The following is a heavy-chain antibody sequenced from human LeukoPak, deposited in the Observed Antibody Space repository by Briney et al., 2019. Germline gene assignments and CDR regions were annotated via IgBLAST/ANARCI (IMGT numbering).Heavy chain of an antibody. J-gene: IGHJ4*02. V-gene: IGHV1-18*04. CDR1: GYTFTGYY. CDR2: ISAYNGNT. D-gene: IGHD5-12*01. Sequence: ASVKVSCKASGYTFTGYYMHWVRQAPGQGLEWMGWISAYNGNTNYAQKLQGRVTMTTDTSTSTAYMELRSLTSDDTAMYYCARSGRGTYYYFDLWGQGTLVTVSS. CDR3: ARSGRGTYYYFDL.